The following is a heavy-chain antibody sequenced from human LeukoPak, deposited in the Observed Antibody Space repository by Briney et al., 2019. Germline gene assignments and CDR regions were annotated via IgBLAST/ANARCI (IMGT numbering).Heavy chain of an antibody. CDR1: GYTFTGYS. CDR3: ARDETDIVVVPAAANLYYFDY. CDR2: INPNSGVT. Sequence: ASLKVSFKASGYTFTGYSMHWVRQATGQGLEWMGWINPNSGVTNYAQKFQGRVTMTRDTSISTAYMELSSLRSDDTAVYYCARDETDIVVVPAAANLYYFDYWGQGTLVTVSS. V-gene: IGHV1-2*02. D-gene: IGHD2-2*01. J-gene: IGHJ4*02.